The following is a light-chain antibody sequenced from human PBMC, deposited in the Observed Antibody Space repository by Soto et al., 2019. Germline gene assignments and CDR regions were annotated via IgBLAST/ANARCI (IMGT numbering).Light chain of an antibody. J-gene: IGLJ3*02. V-gene: IGLV4-69*02. CDR3: QTWGTGIRV. Sequence: QSVLTQSPSASASRGASVRLTCTLSSGHTTYAVAWHQQQPEKGPRFLMKINSDGSHTKGDGIPHRFSGSSSGAERYLTISWLQPEDEADYYCQTWGTGIRVFGGGTKLTVL. CDR1: SGHTTYA. CDR2: INSDGSH.